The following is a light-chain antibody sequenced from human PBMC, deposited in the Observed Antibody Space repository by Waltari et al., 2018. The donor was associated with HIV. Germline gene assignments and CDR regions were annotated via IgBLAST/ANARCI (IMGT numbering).Light chain of an antibody. J-gene: IGKJ2*01. CDR3: QQFYTMPVT. Sequence: DIQLTQSPSSLSASVGDRVTITRRASQSISGYLNWYQQKPGKAPRSLIYAESSLQSGVPSRFRGSGSGPEFSLTIDSLEPEDFATYYCQQFYTMPVTFGQGTKLEIK. CDR2: AES. V-gene: IGKV1-39*01. CDR1: QSISGY.